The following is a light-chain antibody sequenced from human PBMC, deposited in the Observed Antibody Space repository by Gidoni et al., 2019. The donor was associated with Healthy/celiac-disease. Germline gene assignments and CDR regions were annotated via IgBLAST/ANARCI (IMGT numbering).Light chain of an antibody. J-gene: IGLJ1*01. V-gene: IGLV2-8*01. CDR3: GV. Sequence: QSALTQPPSASGSPGQSVTISCTGTSSDVGGYNYVSWYQQHPGKAPKLMIYEVSKRPSGVPDRFSGSKSGNTASLTVSGLQAEDEADYYCGVFGTGTKVTVL. CDR1: SSDVGGYNY. CDR2: EVS.